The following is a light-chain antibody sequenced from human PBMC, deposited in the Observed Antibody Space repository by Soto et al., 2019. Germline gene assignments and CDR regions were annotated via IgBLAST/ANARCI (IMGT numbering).Light chain of an antibody. CDR2: GAS. CDR1: QSVSSSY. J-gene: IGKJ4*01. CDR3: EQYVKSIT. Sequence: EGVLTQSPGTLSLSPGEIATLSCRASQSVSSSYFAWYQQKPGQAPRLLIYGASSRATGIPDRFSGGGSGTDFTLTINRLEPDDFAVYYCEQYVKSITFRGGTKVDIK. V-gene: IGKV3-20*01.